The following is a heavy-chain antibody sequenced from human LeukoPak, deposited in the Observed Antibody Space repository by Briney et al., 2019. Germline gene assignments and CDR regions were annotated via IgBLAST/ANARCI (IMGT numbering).Heavy chain of an antibody. J-gene: IGHJ4*02. CDR3: ARGYAIYYFDH. V-gene: IGHV3-48*03. CDR2: ISSSGRTI. Sequence: GGSLRLSCAASGFTFSTYEMNWVRPAPGKGLEWVSYISSSGRTIYYADSVKGRFTISRDNAKNPLYLQMNSLRAEDTAVYYCARGYAIYYFDHWGQGTLVTVSS. D-gene: IGHD5-12*01. CDR1: GFTFSTYE.